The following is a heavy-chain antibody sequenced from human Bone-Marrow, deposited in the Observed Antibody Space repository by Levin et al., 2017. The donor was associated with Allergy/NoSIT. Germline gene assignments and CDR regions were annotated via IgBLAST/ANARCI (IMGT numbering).Heavy chain of an antibody. CDR2: VSYDGDKT. CDR1: GFTFNLYT. D-gene: IGHD5-24*01. V-gene: IGHV3-30*01. Sequence: PGGSLRLSCAASGFTFNLYTMHWVRQAPGKGLEWVAVVSYDGDKTYYANSVKGRFTISRDNSKSTLYLQMNGLRVDDAAVYFCARGSKRLLWSKNLPSGALDVWGQGTAVSVSS. CDR3: ARGSKRLLWSKNLPSGALDV. J-gene: IGHJ3*01.